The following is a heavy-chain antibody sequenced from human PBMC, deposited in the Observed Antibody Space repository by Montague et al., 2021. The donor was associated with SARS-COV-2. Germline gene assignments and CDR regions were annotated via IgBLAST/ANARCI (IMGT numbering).Heavy chain of an antibody. CDR1: GGSINSGGYY. CDR2: IYYSTST. V-gene: IGHV4-31*03. J-gene: IGHJ3*02. CDR3: ARHIGSHGHAIWDRMLYGLDI. D-gene: IGHD3-16*01. Sequence: TLSLTCIVSGGSINSGGYYWSWIRQRPGQGLDWIGYIYYSTSTYSNPSLSSRVTISMYTSKNQFPLRLSSVTDADTAFYYCARHIGSHGHAIWDRMLYGLDIWGQGTMVTVSS.